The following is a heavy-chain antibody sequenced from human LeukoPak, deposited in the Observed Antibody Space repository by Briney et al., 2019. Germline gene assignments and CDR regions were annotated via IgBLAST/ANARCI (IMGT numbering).Heavy chain of an antibody. V-gene: IGHV4-34*01. D-gene: IGHD3-16*02. CDR2: VNHSGST. Sequence: SETLSLTCAVYGGSFSGYYWSWIRQPPGKGLEWIGEVNHSGSTNYNPSLKSRVTISVDTSKNQFSLKLSSVTAADTAMYYCARSHDHLWGNYPDYWGQGTLVTVSS. CDR3: ARSHDHLWGNYPDY. CDR1: GGSFSGYY. J-gene: IGHJ4*02.